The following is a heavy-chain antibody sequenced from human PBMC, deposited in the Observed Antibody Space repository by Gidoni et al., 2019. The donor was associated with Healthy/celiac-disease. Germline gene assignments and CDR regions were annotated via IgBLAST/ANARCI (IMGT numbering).Heavy chain of an antibody. CDR3: ARGPYSSSWYHYYYYYGMDV. D-gene: IGHD6-13*01. CDR2: MNPNSGNT. V-gene: IGHV1-8*01. Sequence: QVQLVQSGAEVKKPGASVKVSCKASGYTFTSYDITWVRRATGQGLEWMGWMNPNSGNTGYAQKFQGRVTMTRNTSISTAYMELSSLRSEDTAVYYCARGPYSSSWYHYYYYYGMDVWGQGTTVTVSS. CDR1: GYTFTSYD. J-gene: IGHJ6*02.